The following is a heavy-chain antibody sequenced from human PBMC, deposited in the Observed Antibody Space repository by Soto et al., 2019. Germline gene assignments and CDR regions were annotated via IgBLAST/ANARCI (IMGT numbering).Heavy chain of an antibody. CDR1: GGSISNYY. J-gene: IGHJ4*02. V-gene: IGHV4-4*07. Sequence: PSQTLSLTCTVSGGSISNYYWSWIRQPAGKGLEWIGRIYTTGSTNYNPSLKSRVTMSVDTSKNQFSLNLSSVTAADTAVYYCARGGSPRVVDYWGQGTLVTVS. CDR3: ARGGSPRVVDY. D-gene: IGHD1-26*01. CDR2: IYTTGST.